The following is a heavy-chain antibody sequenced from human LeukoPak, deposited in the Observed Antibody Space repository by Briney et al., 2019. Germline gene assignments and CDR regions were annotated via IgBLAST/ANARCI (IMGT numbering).Heavy chain of an antibody. D-gene: IGHD2-21*01. CDR2: ISSSRSYI. CDR1: GFTFSSYN. Sequence: GGSLRLSCAASGFTFSSYNMNWVRQAPGKGLEWVSSISSSRSYIYYADSVKGRVTISRDVAKNSLYLQMNSLRAEDTAVYYCTRWVNHITGWFDPWGQGTLVTVSS. J-gene: IGHJ5*02. V-gene: IGHV3-21*01. CDR3: TRWVNHITGWFDP.